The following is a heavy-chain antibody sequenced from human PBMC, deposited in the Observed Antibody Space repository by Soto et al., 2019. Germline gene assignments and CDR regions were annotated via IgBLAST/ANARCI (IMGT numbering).Heavy chain of an antibody. CDR3: ARDQDYYGSGRDNWFDP. CDR1: GFTFSSYG. Sequence: QVQLVESGGGVVQPGRSLRLSCAASGFTFSSYGMHWVRQAPGKGLEWVEVIWYDGSNKYYADSVKGRFTISRDNSKNTLYLQMNSLRAEDTAVYYCARDQDYYGSGRDNWFDPWGQGTLVTVSS. V-gene: IGHV3-33*01. J-gene: IGHJ5*02. D-gene: IGHD3-10*01. CDR2: IWYDGSNK.